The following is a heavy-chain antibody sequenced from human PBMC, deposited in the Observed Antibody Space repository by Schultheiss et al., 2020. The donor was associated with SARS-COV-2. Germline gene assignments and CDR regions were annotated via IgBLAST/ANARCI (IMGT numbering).Heavy chain of an antibody. CDR3: ADFSSSSYYFDY. CDR2: IYYSGST. V-gene: IGHV4-39*01. CDR1: GGSISSSSYY. D-gene: IGHD6-13*01. Sequence: SETLSLTCTVSGGSISSSSYYWGWIRQPPGKGLEWIGSIYYSGSTYYNPSLKSRVTISLDTSKNQFSLKLSSVTAADTAVYYCADFSSSSYYFDYWGQGTLVTVSS. J-gene: IGHJ4*02.